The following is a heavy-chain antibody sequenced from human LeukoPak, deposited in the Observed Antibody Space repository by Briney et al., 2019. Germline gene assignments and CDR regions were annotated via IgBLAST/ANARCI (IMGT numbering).Heavy chain of an antibody. D-gene: IGHD5-18*01. Sequence: GGSLRLSCAASGFTFSSYGMHWVRQAPGKGLEWVAVISYDGSNKYYADSVKGRFTISRDNAKNTLYLQMNSLRAEDTAVYYCARDAVDTANAVWGQGTTVTVSS. CDR1: GFTFSSYG. J-gene: IGHJ6*02. CDR3: ARDAVDTANAV. V-gene: IGHV3-30*03. CDR2: ISYDGSNK.